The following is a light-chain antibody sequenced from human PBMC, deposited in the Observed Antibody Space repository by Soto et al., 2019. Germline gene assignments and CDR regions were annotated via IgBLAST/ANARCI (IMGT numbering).Light chain of an antibody. V-gene: IGKV1-5*03. J-gene: IGKJ1*01. Sequence: DIQMTQSPSTLSASVGDRVTITCRASQSIGVWLAWYQQKPGTAPKLLIYKTSTLDSGVPLRFSGSGSGTEFTLTISSLQPHDFATYYCQQYINYFRTFGQGTKVEIK. CDR3: QQYINYFRT. CDR1: QSIGVW. CDR2: KTS.